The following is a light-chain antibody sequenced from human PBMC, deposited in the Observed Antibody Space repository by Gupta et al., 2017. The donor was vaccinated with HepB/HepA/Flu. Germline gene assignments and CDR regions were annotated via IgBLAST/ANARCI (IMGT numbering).Light chain of an antibody. CDR1: QSVSSSY. J-gene: IGKJ1*01. CDR2: GAS. CDR3: QKYGSSPPWT. V-gene: IGKV3-20*01. Sequence: EIVLTQSPGTLSLSPGERATHSCRASQSVSSSYLAWYQQKPGQAPRLLIYGASSRATGIQDRFRGSGSGTDFTLTISRLEPEELAVYYCQKYGSSPPWTFGQGTKVEIK.